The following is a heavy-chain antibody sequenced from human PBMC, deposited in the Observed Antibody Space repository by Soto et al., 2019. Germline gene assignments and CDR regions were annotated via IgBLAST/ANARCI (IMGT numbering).Heavy chain of an antibody. D-gene: IGHD3-10*01. Sequence: TSETLSLTCTVSGGSISSGGYYWSWIRQHPGKGLEWIGYIYYSGSTYYNPSLKSRVTISVDTSKNQFSLKLSSVTAADTAVYYCARDRVRTMVEHWGQGTLVTVSS. CDR3: ARDRVRTMVEH. V-gene: IGHV4-31*03. CDR1: GGSISSGGYY. J-gene: IGHJ1*01. CDR2: IYYSGST.